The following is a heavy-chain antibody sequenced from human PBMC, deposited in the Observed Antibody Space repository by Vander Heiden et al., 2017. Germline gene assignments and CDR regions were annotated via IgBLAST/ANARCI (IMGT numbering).Heavy chain of an antibody. CDR1: GFTFSRYA. CDR3: AKWGSSGSSPSNFDY. J-gene: IGHJ4*02. D-gene: IGHD6-13*01. V-gene: IGHV3-23*01. CDR2: ISGSGGST. Sequence: EVQLLESGGGLVQPGGSLRLSCAASGFTFSRYAMSWVRQAPGKGLEWVSAISGSGGSTYYADSVKGRFTISRDNSKNTLYLQMNSLRAEDTAVYYCAKWGSSGSSPSNFDYWGQGTLVTVSS.